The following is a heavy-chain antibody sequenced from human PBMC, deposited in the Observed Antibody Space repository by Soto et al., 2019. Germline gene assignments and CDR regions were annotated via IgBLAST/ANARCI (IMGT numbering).Heavy chain of an antibody. CDR1: GGSFSGYY. CDR2: INHSGST. CDR3: ARGVLRFFAWFPSPYSYYGMYV. J-gene: IGHJ6*02. Sequence: SETLSLTCAVYGGSFSGYYWSWIRQPPGKGLEWIGEINHSGSTNYNPSLKSRVTISVYTSKNQFSLKLSSVTAADTAVYYCARGVLRFFAWFPSPYSYYGMYVGGQGTTVTVSS. D-gene: IGHD3-3*01. V-gene: IGHV4-34*01.